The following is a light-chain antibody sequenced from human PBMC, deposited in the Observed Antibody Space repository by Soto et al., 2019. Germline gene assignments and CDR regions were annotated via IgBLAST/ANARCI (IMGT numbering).Light chain of an antibody. CDR2: LGS. CDR3: MQALQSLT. CDR1: HSLLHSNGYNY. V-gene: IGKV2-28*01. Sequence: DIVMTHYPLSLPVTPGERASISCRSCHSLLHSNGYNYLDWYLQKPGQSPKLLIYLGSNRAPGVPDRFSGSGSGTDFTLKINRVEAEDVGTYYCMQALQSLTFGQGTRLEIK. J-gene: IGKJ5*01.